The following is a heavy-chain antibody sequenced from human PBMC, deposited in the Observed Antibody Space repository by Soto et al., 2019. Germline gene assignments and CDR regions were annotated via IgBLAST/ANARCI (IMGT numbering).Heavy chain of an antibody. J-gene: IGHJ6*03. D-gene: IGHD1-7*01. CDR3: AGTTSHQWYYMDV. Sequence: SQTLSLTCAISGDSVSSNSAAWNWIRLSPSRGLEWLARTYYRSRWYNDYAVSVRSRITVNPDTSKNQFSLQLTTVTPEDSAVYYCAGTTSHQWYYMDVWGKGTTVTVSS. CDR2: TYYRSRWYN. CDR1: GDSVSSNSAA. V-gene: IGHV6-1*01.